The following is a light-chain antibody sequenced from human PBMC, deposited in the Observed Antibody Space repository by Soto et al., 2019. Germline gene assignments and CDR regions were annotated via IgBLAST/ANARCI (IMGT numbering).Light chain of an antibody. Sequence: QPVLTQSQSASASLGASVKLTCTLSSGHSNYAIAWHQQQSEKGPRYLMKLNSDGSHSREDGIPDRFSGSSFGAERYLTISSLQSEDESDYYCQTWGSGIVVFGGGTKLTVL. J-gene: IGLJ2*01. CDR3: QTWGSGIVV. CDR2: LNSDGSH. V-gene: IGLV4-69*01. CDR1: SGHSNYA.